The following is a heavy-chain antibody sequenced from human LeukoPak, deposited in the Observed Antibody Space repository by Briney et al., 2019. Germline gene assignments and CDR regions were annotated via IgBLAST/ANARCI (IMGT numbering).Heavy chain of an antibody. CDR1: GGSISSNNW. J-gene: IGHJ4*02. Sequence: PSGTLSLTCAVSGGSISSNNWWSWVRQPPGKGLEWIGEIYHSGITNYNPSLKSRVTMSVDKSKNQFSLRLGSVTAADTAVYYCARADDYVWGSYRIWGQGTLVTVPS. CDR2: IYHSGIT. CDR3: ARADDYVWGSYRI. D-gene: IGHD3-16*02. V-gene: IGHV4-4*02.